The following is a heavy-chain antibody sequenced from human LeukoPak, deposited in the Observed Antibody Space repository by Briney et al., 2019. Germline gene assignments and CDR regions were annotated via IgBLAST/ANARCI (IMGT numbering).Heavy chain of an antibody. CDR3: AKGAGGFSYYNWFDP. D-gene: IGHD5-18*01. CDR1: VGSISSSRYY. Sequence: SETLSLTCTVAVGSISSSRYYWGWIRKPPGKGLERIGSIYYSGTTHYNPSLESRVTISVDTSKNQFSLKLASVTAADTAVYYCAKGAGGFSYYNWFDPWGQGTLVTVSS. J-gene: IGHJ5*02. CDR2: IYYSGTT. V-gene: IGHV4-39*07.